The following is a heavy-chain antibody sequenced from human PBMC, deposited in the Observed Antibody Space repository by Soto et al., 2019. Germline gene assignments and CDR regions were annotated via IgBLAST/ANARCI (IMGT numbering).Heavy chain of an antibody. CDR2: IYPGDSDT. J-gene: IGHJ6*03. Sequence: GESLKISCKGFGYSFTSYWIGWVRQMPGKGLEWMGIIYPGDSDTRYSPSFQGQVTISADKSISTAYLQWSSLKASDTAMYYCARLFPYCSGGSCYSESYYYYYMDVWGKGTTVTVSS. CDR1: GYSFTSYW. CDR3: ARLFPYCSGGSCYSESYYYYYMDV. D-gene: IGHD2-15*01. V-gene: IGHV5-51*01.